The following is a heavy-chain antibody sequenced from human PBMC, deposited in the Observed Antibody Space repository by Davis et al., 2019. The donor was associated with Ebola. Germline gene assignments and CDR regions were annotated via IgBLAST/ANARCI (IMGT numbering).Heavy chain of an antibody. Sequence: PGGSLRLSCAASGFTFSSYGMHWVRQAPGKGLEWVAAIWYDGSNKYYADSVKGRFTISRDNSKNTLYLQMNSLRAEDTAVYYCAREGMAVAGLPFDYWGQGTLVTVSS. CDR2: IWYDGSNK. D-gene: IGHD6-19*01. CDR3: AREGMAVAGLPFDY. V-gene: IGHV3-33*08. J-gene: IGHJ4*02. CDR1: GFTFSSYG.